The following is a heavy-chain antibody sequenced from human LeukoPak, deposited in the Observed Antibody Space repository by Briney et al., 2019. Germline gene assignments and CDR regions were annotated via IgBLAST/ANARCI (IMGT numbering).Heavy chain of an antibody. CDR1: GFTFYNYA. D-gene: IGHD6-19*01. CDR3: AKDGGGWYRSGWYYFDS. CDR2: ISGSGSRT. V-gene: IGHV3-23*01. J-gene: IGHJ4*02. Sequence: GGSLRLSCAASGFTFYNYAMSWVRQAPGKGLEWVSSISGSGSRTYYADSVKGRFTISRDNSKNTVYLQMNSLRAEDTAVYYCAKDGGGWYRSGWYYFDSWGQGTLVTVSS.